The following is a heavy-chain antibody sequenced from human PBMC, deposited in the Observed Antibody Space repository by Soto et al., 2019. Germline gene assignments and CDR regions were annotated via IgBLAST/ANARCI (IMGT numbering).Heavy chain of an antibody. CDR3: ARGMTTVTTWYYFDY. D-gene: IGHD4-17*01. V-gene: IGHV1-69*12. J-gene: IGHJ4*02. CDR1: GGTFSSYA. Sequence: QVQLVQSGAEVKKPGSSVKVSCKASGGTFSSYAISWVRQAPGQGLEWMGGIIPIFGTANYAQKFQGRVTSTADESTSTAHMEMSSLRSEDTAVYYCARGMTTVTTWYYFDYWGQGTLVTVSS. CDR2: IIPIFGTA.